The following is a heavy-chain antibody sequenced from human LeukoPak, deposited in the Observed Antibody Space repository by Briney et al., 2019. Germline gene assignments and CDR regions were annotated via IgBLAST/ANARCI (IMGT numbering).Heavy chain of an antibody. Sequence: SETLSLTCTVSGGSISSSCWTWIRQPPGKEVEWIGYIYSSGTTNYNPSLRSRVSISIDTSKDHFSLKLSSVTAADTAVYYCASSSVVTATRTALDLWGRGTLVTVSS. CDR3: ASSSVVTATRTALDL. CDR2: IYSSGTT. V-gene: IGHV4-59*08. D-gene: IGHD2-15*01. J-gene: IGHJ2*01. CDR1: GGSISSSC.